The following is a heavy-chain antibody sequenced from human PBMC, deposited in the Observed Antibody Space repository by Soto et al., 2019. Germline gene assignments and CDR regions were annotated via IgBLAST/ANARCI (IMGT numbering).Heavy chain of an antibody. CDR1: GGTFSSYA. J-gene: IGHJ4*02. CDR2: IIPIFGTA. D-gene: IGHD2-8*01. Sequence: QVQLVQSGAEVKKPGSSVKVSCKASGGTFSSYAISWVRQAPGQGLEWMRGIIPIFGTANYAQKFQGRVTITADESTSTAYMELSSLRSEDTAVYYCARASHIVLMVYAPYYFDYWGQGTLVTVSS. CDR3: ARASHIVLMVYAPYYFDY. V-gene: IGHV1-69*01.